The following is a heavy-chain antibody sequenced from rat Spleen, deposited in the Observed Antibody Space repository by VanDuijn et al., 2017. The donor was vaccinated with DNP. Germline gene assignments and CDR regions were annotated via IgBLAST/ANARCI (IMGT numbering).Heavy chain of an antibody. Sequence: EVQLVESGGGLVQPGRSLKLSCAASGITFSNYGMHWIRQAPTKGLEWVASISPSGGSTYYPDSVKGRFTISRDNAENTVYLQLNSLRSEDTATYYCAKGGDYGYNRYAMDAWGQGTSVTVSS. CDR3: AKGGDYGYNRYAMDA. V-gene: IGHV5-19*01. CDR2: ISPSGGST. J-gene: IGHJ4*01. CDR1: GITFSNYG. D-gene: IGHD1-9*01.